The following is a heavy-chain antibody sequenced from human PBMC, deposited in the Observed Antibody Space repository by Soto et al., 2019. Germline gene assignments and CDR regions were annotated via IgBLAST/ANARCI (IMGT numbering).Heavy chain of an antibody. CDR2: TYYRSRWYH. CDR3: GSDSYGMDV. CDR1: GDSISSNSAA. J-gene: IGHJ6*02. V-gene: IGHV6-1*01. Sequence: SQTLSLTCAISGDSISSNSAAWNWTRQSPSRGFEWLGRTYYRSRWYHDYAVSVKSRIIINPDTSKNQVSLQLNSVTPDETAVESCGSDSYGMDVWGPRSTVTVSS.